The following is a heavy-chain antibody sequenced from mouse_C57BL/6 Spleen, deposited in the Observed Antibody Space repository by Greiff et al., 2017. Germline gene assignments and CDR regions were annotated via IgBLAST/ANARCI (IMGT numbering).Heavy chain of an antibody. V-gene: IGHV1-15*01. CDR1: GYTFTDYD. CDR2: IDPETGGT. D-gene: IGHD3-2*02. Sequence: QVQLQQSGAELVRPGASVTLSCTASGYTFTDYDMHWVKQTPGQGLEWIGAIDPETGGTDYNQKFKGKAILTADKSSSTAYMELRSLTSEDAAVYYCTSDSSGYVGAMGDRGQGASVT. CDR3: TSDSSGYVGAMGD. J-gene: IGHJ4*01.